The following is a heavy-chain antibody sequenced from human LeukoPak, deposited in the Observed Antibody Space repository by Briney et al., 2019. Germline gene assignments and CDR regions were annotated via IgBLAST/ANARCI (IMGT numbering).Heavy chain of an antibody. V-gene: IGHV4-4*02. Sequence: SETLSLTCAVSGGSISSSNWWSWVRQPPGKGLEWIGEIYHSGSTNYNPSLKSRVTISVDTSKNQFSLKLSSVTAADTAVYYCAKSNGYGLIDIWGQGTMVTVSS. J-gene: IGHJ3*02. CDR2: IYHSGST. CDR1: GGSISSSNW. D-gene: IGHD3-10*01. CDR3: AKSNGYGLIDI.